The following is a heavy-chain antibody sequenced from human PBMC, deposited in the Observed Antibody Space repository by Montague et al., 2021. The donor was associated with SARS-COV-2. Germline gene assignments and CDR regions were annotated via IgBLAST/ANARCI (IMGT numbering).Heavy chain of an antibody. D-gene: IGHD3-22*01. Sequence: SETLSLTCTGSGGSISSSSYYWGWIRQPPGKGLEWIGGIYYSGSTYYNPSLKSRVTISVDTSKNQFSLKLSSVTAADTAVYYCASPTYYYDSSGSDAFDIWGQGTMVTVSS. J-gene: IGHJ3*02. CDR3: ASPTYYYDSSGSDAFDI. CDR2: IYYSGST. V-gene: IGHV4-39*01. CDR1: GGSISSSSYY.